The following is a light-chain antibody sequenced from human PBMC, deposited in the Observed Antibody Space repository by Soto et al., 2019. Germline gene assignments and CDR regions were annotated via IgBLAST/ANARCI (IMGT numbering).Light chain of an antibody. V-gene: IGKV1-27*01. J-gene: IGKJ3*01. CDR2: GVT. Sequence: DIQMTQSPSSLSASVGDRVTITCRASQGIRNYLAWYQQKPGKVPQLLIYGVTTLQSGVPSRFTGSGSETDFTLAISSLQPEDVATYYCQKYDNAPFTFGPGTKVDIK. CDR3: QKYDNAPFT. CDR1: QGIRNY.